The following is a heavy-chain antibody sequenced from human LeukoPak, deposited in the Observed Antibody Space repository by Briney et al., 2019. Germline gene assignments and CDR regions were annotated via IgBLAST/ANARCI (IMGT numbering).Heavy chain of an antibody. V-gene: IGHV4-34*01. CDR2: INHSGST. CDR3: ARRAYYYDSSGYRRYYYYYYMDV. Sequence: SETLSLTCTVSGGSISSYYWSWIRQPPGKGLEWIGEINHSGSTNYNPSLKSRVTISVDTSKNQFSLKLSSVTAADTAVYYCARRAYYYDSSGYRRYYYYYYMDVWGKGTTVTVSS. J-gene: IGHJ6*03. D-gene: IGHD3-22*01. CDR1: GGSISSYY.